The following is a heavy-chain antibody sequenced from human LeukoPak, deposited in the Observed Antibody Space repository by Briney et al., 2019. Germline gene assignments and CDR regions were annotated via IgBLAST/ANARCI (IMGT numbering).Heavy chain of an antibody. CDR1: GFTFSSYA. Sequence: GGSLRLSCAASGFTFSSYAMSWVRQAPGKGLEWVSAISGSGGSTYYADSVKGRFTISRDNSKNTLYLQMNSLRAEDTAVHYCAKDSRGESSSWFDYWGQGTLVTVSS. J-gene: IGHJ4*02. V-gene: IGHV3-23*01. D-gene: IGHD6-13*01. CDR2: ISGSGGST. CDR3: AKDSRGESSSWFDY.